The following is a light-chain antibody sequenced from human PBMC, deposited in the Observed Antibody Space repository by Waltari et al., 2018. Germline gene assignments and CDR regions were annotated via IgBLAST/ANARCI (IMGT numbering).Light chain of an antibody. CDR3: CSYAGSYTHVV. CDR1: SSDVGGYDY. J-gene: IGLJ2*01. V-gene: IGLV2-11*01. Sequence: QSALTQPRSVSGSPGQSVTISCTGPSSDVGGYDYVSWYQHHPGKAPKLMICAVTKRPSGVPDRFSGSKSGNTASLTISGLQAEDEADYYCCSYAGSYTHVVFGGGTKLTVL. CDR2: AVT.